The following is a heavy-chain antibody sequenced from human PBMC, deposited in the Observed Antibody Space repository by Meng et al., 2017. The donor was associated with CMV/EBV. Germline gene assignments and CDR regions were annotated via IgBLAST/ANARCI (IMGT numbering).Heavy chain of an antibody. CDR1: GYTFTSYG. CDR2: ISAYNGNT. CDR3: ARDGCSSTSCSFDY. J-gene: IGHJ4*02. V-gene: IGHV1-18*01. D-gene: IGHD2-2*01. Sequence: ASVKVSCKASGYTFTSYGISWVRQAPGQGLEWMGWISAYNGNTNYAQKLQGRVTMTTDTSTSTAYVELRSLRSDDTAVYYCARDGCSSTSCSFDYWGQGTLVTVSS.